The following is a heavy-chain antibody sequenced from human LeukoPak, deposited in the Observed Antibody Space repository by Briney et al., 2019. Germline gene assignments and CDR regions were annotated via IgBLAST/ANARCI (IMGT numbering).Heavy chain of an antibody. V-gene: IGHV4-59*01. CDR1: GGSISSYY. D-gene: IGHD1-1*01. J-gene: IGHJ4*02. CDR3: ASHEGYSFDY. CDR2: IYYSGST. Sequence: PSETLSLTCTVSGGSISSYYWSWIRQPPGRGLEWIGYIYYSGSTNYNPSLKSRVTISVDTSKNQFSLKLSSVTAADTAVYYCASHEGYSFDYWGQGTLVTVSS.